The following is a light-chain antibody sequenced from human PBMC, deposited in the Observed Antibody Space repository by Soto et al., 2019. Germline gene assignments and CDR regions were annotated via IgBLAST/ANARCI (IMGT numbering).Light chain of an antibody. CDR2: DVS. CDR1: SSTVGGHNF. Sequence: QSALTQPASVSGSPGQSITISCTGASSTVGGHNFVSWYQQHPGKAPKLIIYDVSNRPSGVSNRFSGSKSGNTASLAISGLLAEDEADYYCSSYATSGTPYVFATGTKVTVL. V-gene: IGLV2-14*01. J-gene: IGLJ1*01. CDR3: SSYATSGTPYV.